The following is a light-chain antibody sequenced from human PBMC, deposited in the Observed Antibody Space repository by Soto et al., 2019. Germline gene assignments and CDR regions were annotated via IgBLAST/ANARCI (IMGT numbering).Light chain of an antibody. CDR3: QQYGSSPRT. CDR1: QSLSSSQ. CDR2: DAS. J-gene: IGKJ1*01. Sequence: EIVLTQSPGTLSLSPGERATLSCRASQSLSSSQLAWYQQKPGQAPRLLIHDASSRATGISDRFTGSGSGTDFTLTITTLEPEDFAVYSCQQYGSSPRTFGLGTKVEIK. V-gene: IGKV3-20*01.